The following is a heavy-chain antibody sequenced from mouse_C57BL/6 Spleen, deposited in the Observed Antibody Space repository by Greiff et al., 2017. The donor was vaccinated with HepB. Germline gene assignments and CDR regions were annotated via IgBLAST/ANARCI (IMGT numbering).Heavy chain of an antibody. J-gene: IGHJ3*01. CDR2: ILPGSGST. CDR3: ARSGPIYYYGSSFAWFAY. CDR1: GYTFTGYW. V-gene: IGHV1-9*01. D-gene: IGHD1-1*01. Sequence: VQLVESGAELMKPGASVKLSCKATGYTFTGYWIEWVKQRPGHGLEWIGEILPGSGSTNYNEKFKGKATFTADTSSNTAYMQLSSLTTEDSAIYYCARSGPIYYYGSSFAWFAYWGQGTLVTVSA.